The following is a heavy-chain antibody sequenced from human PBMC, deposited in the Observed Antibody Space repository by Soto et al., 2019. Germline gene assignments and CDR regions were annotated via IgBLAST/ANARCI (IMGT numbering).Heavy chain of an antibody. CDR2: IYWDDDK. J-gene: IGHJ1*01. CDR3: AHRLARGATGLYFPQ. Sequence: VAVSWIRQPPGKALEWLALIYWDDDKRYSPSLKSRLTITKDTSKNQVVLTMTNMDPVDTSTYYCAHRLARGATGLYFPQWGQGTPVTVSS. V-gene: IGHV2-5*02. D-gene: IGHD3-9*01. CDR1: VA.